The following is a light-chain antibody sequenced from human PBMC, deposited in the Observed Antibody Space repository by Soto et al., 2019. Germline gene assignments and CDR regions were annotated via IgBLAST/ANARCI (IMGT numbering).Light chain of an antibody. V-gene: IGKV1-33*01. J-gene: IGKJ2*01. CDR1: QDISNY. CDR2: DAS. Sequence: DIQMTQSPSSLSASVGDRVTITCQASQDISNYLNWYQQKPGKPPKLLIYDASNLETGVPSRFSGSGSGTDFTFTISSLQPEDIATYYCQQYDNLLTFGQGTKLEIK. CDR3: QQYDNLLT.